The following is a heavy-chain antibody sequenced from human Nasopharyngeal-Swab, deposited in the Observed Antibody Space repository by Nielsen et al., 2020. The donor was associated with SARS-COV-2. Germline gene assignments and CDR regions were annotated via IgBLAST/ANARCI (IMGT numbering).Heavy chain of an antibody. J-gene: IGHJ4*02. CDR3: ARDAGYCSGGYCYSSSVFDY. V-gene: IGHV3-48*04. D-gene: IGHD2-15*01. CDR2: ISSSSSTI. Sequence: GGSLRLSCAASGFTFSSYSMNWVRQAPGKGLEWVSYISSSSSTIYYADSVKGRFTVSRDNAKISLYLQMDSLRAEDTALYYCARDAGYCSGGYCYSSSVFDYWGQGTLVTVSS. CDR1: GFTFSSYS.